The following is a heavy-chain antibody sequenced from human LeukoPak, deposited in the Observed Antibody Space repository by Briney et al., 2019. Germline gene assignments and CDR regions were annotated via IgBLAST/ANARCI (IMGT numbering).Heavy chain of an antibody. Sequence: GGSLRLSCAASGFTFSSYWMSWVRQAPGKGLVWVSRINSDGSDTSYADSVKGRFTISRDKAKNTLYLQMSSLRAEDTAVYYCAKEDGSGTYYLYYFESWGQGTLVTVPS. D-gene: IGHD3-10*01. V-gene: IGHV3-74*01. CDR1: GFTFSSYW. J-gene: IGHJ4*02. CDR3: AKEDGSGTYYLYYFES. CDR2: INSDGSDT.